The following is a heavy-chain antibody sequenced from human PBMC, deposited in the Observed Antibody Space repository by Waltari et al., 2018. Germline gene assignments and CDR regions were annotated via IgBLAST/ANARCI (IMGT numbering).Heavy chain of an antibody. J-gene: IGHJ4*02. D-gene: IGHD3-22*01. V-gene: IGHV1-18*01. CDR2: ISAYNGNK. Sequence: QVQLVQSGAEVKKPGSSVKVSCKASGYTFTSYGISWVRQAPGQGLEWMGWISAYNGNKNDAQKLQGRVTMTTDTSTSTAYMELRRLRSDDTAVYDCARDRENVYYDSSGYPDYWGQGTLVTVSS. CDR3: ARDRENVYYDSSGYPDY. CDR1: GYTFTSYG.